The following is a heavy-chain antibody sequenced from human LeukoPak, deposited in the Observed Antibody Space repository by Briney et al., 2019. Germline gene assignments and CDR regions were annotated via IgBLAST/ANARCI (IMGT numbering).Heavy chain of an antibody. CDR1: GGSISGYY. J-gene: IGHJ3*02. CDR2: IYYSGST. CDR3: ARDEYDAFDI. V-gene: IGHV4-59*01. Sequence: LSETLSLTCTVSGGSISGYYWSWIRQPPGKGLEWIGYIYYSGSTNYNPSLKSRVTISVDTSKNQFSLKLSSVTAADTAVYYCARDEYDAFDIWGQGTMVTVSS.